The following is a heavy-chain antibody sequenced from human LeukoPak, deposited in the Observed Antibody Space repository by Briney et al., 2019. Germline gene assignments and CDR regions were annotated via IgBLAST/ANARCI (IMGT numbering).Heavy chain of an antibody. CDR3: ARDGMVRGVIKLKFDY. V-gene: IGHV1-2*02. CDR1: GYIFTDYY. J-gene: IGHJ4*02. CDR2: INPNSGGT. D-gene: IGHD3-10*01. Sequence: ASVKVSCKASGYIFTDYYIHWVRQAPGQGLEWMGWINPNSGGTNYAQKFQGRVTMTRDASISTAYMELSRLRSDDTAVYYCARDGMVRGVIKLKFDYWGQGTLVTVSS.